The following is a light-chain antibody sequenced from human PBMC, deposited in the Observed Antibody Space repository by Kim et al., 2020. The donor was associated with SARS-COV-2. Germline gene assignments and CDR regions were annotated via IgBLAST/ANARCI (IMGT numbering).Light chain of an antibody. J-gene: IGKJ1*01. V-gene: IGKV3-15*01. CDR2: GAS. Sequence: ASPGERATPSCRASRIVNTNLAWYQHKPGQSPSLLIFGASTRATGTPDRFSGSGSGTEFTLSISSLQSEDFAVYYCQQYHDYSWTFGQGTKVDIK. CDR1: RIVNTN. CDR3: QQYHDYSWT.